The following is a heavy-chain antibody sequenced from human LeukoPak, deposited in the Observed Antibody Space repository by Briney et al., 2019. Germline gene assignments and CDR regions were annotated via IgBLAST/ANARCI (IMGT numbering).Heavy chain of an antibody. CDR1: GFTFSSYA. V-gene: IGHV3-30*02. D-gene: IGHD2-2*01. CDR2: IRYDGSNK. CDR3: AKDLYCSSTSCPPDAFDI. Sequence: GGSLRLSCAASGFTFSSYAMSWVRQAPGKGLEWVAFIRYDGSNKYYADSVKGRFTISRDNSKNTLYLQMNSLRAEDTAVYYCAKDLYCSSTSCPPDAFDIWGQGTMVTVSS. J-gene: IGHJ3*02.